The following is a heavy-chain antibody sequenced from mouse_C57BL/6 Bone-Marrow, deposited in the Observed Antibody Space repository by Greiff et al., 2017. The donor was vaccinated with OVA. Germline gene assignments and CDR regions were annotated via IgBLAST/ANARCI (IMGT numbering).Heavy chain of an antibody. CDR3: TRYGSSYWYFDV. V-gene: IGHV1-5*01. D-gene: IGHD1-1*01. Sequence: EVQLQQSGTVLARPGASVKMSCKTSGYTFTSSWMHWVKQRPGQGLEWIGAIYPGNSDTSYNQKFQGKAKLTAVTSASTAYMELSSLTNEDSAVYYCTRYGSSYWYFDVWGTGTTVTVSS. CDR1: GYTFTSSW. CDR2: IYPGNSDT. J-gene: IGHJ1*03.